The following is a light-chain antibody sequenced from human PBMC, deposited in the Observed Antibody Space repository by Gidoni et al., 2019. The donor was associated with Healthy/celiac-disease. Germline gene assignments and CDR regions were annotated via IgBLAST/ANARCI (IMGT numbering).Light chain of an antibody. CDR3: QQRSNWRWT. Sequence: EIVLTQSPATLSLSPGERATLSCRASQSVSSYLAWYQQKPGQAPRLLIDDASNRATGIPARFSGSGSGTDFTLTISSLEPEDIAVYYCQQRSNWRWTFGQGTKVEIK. CDR2: DAS. V-gene: IGKV3-11*01. CDR1: QSVSSY. J-gene: IGKJ1*01.